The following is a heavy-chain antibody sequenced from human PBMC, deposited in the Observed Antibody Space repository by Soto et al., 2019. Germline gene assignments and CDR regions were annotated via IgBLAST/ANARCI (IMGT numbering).Heavy chain of an antibody. V-gene: IGHV1-46*01. Sequence: ASVKVSCKASGYTFTSYYMHWVRQAPGQGLEWMGIINPSGGSTSYAQKFQGRVTMTRDTSASTVYMELSSLRSEDTAVYYCARAAVVGTYSGSFVYWGQGTLVTVSS. D-gene: IGHD6-19*01. CDR3: ARAAVVGTYSGSFVY. CDR2: INPSGGST. J-gene: IGHJ4*02. CDR1: GYTFTSYY.